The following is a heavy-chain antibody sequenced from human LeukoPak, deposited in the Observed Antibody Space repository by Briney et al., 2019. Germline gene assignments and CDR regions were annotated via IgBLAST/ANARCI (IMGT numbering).Heavy chain of an antibody. Sequence: GGSLRLSCAASGFTFSSYGMHWVRQAPGKGLEWVAFIRYDGSNKYYADSVKGRFTISRDNSKNTLFLQMNSLRPEDTAVYYCAKDGTYTSSLRGEYYYYYMDVWGKGTTVTISS. CDR1: GFTFSSYG. J-gene: IGHJ6*03. D-gene: IGHD6-13*01. CDR3: AKDGTYTSSLRGEYYYYYMDV. CDR2: IRYDGSNK. V-gene: IGHV3-30*02.